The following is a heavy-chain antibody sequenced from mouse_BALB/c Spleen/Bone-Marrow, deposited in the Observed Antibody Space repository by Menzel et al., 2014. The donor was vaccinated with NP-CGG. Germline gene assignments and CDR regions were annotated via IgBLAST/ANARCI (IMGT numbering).Heavy chain of an antibody. D-gene: IGHD2-1*01. CDR3: ARSNGNYVLAY. CDR2: INPSSGYT. CDR1: GYTFTSHT. J-gene: IGHJ3*01. V-gene: IGHV1-4*01. Sequence: VQLQESGAELARPGASVKMSCKASGYTFTSHTMHWVKQRPGQGLEWIGYINPSSGYTNYNQKFKDKATLTADKSSSTAYMQLSSLTSEDSAVYYCARSNGNYVLAYWGQGTLVTVSA.